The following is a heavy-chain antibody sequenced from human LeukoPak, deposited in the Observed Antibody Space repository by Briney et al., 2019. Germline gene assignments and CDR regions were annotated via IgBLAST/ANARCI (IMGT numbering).Heavy chain of an antibody. CDR1: GFTFSNAW. CDR3: ARVGVIATFDY. V-gene: IGHV3-11*04. Sequence: PGGSLRLSCAASGFTFSNAWMSWVRQAPGKGLEWVSYISSSGSTIYYADSVKGRFTISRDNAKNSLYLQMNSLRAEDTAVYYCARVGVIATFDYWGQETLVTVSS. D-gene: IGHD2-21*01. CDR2: ISSSGSTI. J-gene: IGHJ4*02.